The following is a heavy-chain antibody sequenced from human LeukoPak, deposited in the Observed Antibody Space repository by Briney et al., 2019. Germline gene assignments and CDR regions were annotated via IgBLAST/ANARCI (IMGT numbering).Heavy chain of an antibody. Sequence: GGSLRLSCEASGFTFSSYWMSWVRQAPGKGLEWVANIKQDGSGKYYVDSVKGRFTISRDNAKNSLYLQMNSLRAEDTAVYYCARDLEMANSMGYWGQGTLVTVSS. CDR3: ARDLEMANSMGY. CDR1: GFTFSSYW. V-gene: IGHV3-7*01. CDR2: IKQDGSGK. J-gene: IGHJ4*02. D-gene: IGHD5-24*01.